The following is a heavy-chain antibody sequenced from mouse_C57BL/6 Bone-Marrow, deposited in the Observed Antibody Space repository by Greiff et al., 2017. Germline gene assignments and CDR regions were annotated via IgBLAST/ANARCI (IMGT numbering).Heavy chain of an antibody. CDR3: ARYRGDY. CDR1: GFTFSDYG. V-gene: IGHV5-17*01. J-gene: IGHJ2*01. CDR2: ISSGSGTI. Sequence: EVQVVESGGGLVKPGGSLKLSCAASGFTFSDYGMHWVRQAPEQGLEWVAYISSGSGTIYYADTVKGRFTISRDNAKNTLFLQMTSLRSEDTAMXYCARYRGDYWGQGTTLTVSS.